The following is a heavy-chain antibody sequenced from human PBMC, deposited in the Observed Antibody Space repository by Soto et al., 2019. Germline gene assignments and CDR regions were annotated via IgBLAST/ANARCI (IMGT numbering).Heavy chain of an antibody. CDR2: IYHSGST. CDR3: AITQYGGNSSGAFEI. V-gene: IGHV4-30-2*01. J-gene: IGHJ3*02. CDR1: GGSISSGGYS. D-gene: IGHD2-21*02. Sequence: PSETLSLTCAVSGGSISSGGYSWSWIRQPPGKGLEWIGYIYHSGSTYYNPSLKSRVTISVDRSKNQFSLKLSSVTAADTAVYYCAITQYGGNSSGAFEIWGKGTMVTVSS.